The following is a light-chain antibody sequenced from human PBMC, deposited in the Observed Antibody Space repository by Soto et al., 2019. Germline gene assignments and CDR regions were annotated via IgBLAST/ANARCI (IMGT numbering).Light chain of an antibody. J-gene: IGLJ1*01. CDR3: QVWASNTYV. Sequence: SYELTQPLSVSVGLGQTARITCGGTDIENKNVHWYQQKPGQAPVLVLFRDSNRPSGISERFSGSNSGNTATLSISGAQDGDEADYYCQVWASNTYVFGSGTKLTVL. CDR1: DIENKN. V-gene: IGLV3-9*01. CDR2: RDS.